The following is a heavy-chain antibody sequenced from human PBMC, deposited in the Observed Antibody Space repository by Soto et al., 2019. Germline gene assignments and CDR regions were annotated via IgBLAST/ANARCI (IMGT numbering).Heavy chain of an antibody. CDR2: IYYSGST. J-gene: IGHJ4*02. D-gene: IGHD6-19*01. CDR3: ARAIHPQAEWLGLLYFDY. V-gene: IGHV4-39*01. Sequence: SETLSLTCTVSGGSISSSSYYWGWIRQPPGKGLEWIGSIYYSGSTYYNPSLKSRVTISVDTSKNQFSLKLSSVTAADTAVYYCARAIHPQAEWLGLLYFDYWGQGTLVTVSS. CDR1: GGSISSSSYY.